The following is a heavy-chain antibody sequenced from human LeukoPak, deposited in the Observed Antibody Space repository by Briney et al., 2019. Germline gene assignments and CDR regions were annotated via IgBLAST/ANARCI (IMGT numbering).Heavy chain of an antibody. CDR1: GDSFTSYW. Sequence: GESLKISCKCSGDSFTSYWIGWGRQMTGKGLEWMGIMYPGDSDTRYSPSFQGQITISADKSISTVYLQWSSLKASDTAMYYCARIIAVAGTKWFDYWGQGTLVTVSS. D-gene: IGHD6-19*01. CDR2: MYPGDSDT. J-gene: IGHJ4*02. CDR3: ARIIAVAGTKWFDY. V-gene: IGHV5-51*01.